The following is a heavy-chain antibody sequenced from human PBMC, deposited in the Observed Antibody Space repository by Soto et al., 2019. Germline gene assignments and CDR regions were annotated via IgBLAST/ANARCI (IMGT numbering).Heavy chain of an antibody. CDR3: ASHRRSVCGSYRPPFDY. CDR1: GGSISNGGFY. Sequence: QVQLQESGPGLVRPSQTLSLTCTVSGGSISNGGFYWSWIRQRPGKGLEWIGNIFYSGTTDYNPSLKSRVTISIDTSRNQFSRKLNAVTAAYTSVDYCASHRRSVCGSYRPPFDYWGQGTLVTVSS. CDR2: IFYSGTT. D-gene: IGHD3-16*02. V-gene: IGHV4-31*03. J-gene: IGHJ4*02.